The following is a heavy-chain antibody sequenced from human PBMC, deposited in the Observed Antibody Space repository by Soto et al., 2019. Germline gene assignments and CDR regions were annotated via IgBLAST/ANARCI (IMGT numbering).Heavy chain of an antibody. V-gene: IGHV3-23*01. D-gene: IGHD2-15*01. CDR2: ISGSGGYT. Sequence: EVQLLESGGGLVQPGGSLRLSCAASGFTFSSYAMSWVRQAPGKGLEWVSVISGSGGYTYYADSVKGRFTISRDNSKNALYLQMNSLGAEDTAVYYCAKWTVVVVAATRGGYFDYWGQGTLVTVSS. CDR1: GFTFSSYA. CDR3: AKWTVVVVAATRGGYFDY. J-gene: IGHJ4*02.